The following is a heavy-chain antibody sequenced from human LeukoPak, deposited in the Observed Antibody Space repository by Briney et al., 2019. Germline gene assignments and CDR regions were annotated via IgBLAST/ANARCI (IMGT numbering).Heavy chain of an antibody. CDR2: IIHILGIA. CDR3: ARDRRAAMVTTRWYFDL. CDR1: GGTXSSYA. V-gene: IGHV1-69*04. D-gene: IGHD5-18*01. Sequence: SVKVSCKASGGTXSSYAISXVRQXPGQGXEXXEXIIHILGIANYAQKFXGRVTITADKSTSTAYMELSSLRSEDTAVYYCARDRRAAMVTTRWYFDLWGRGTLVTVSS. J-gene: IGHJ2*01.